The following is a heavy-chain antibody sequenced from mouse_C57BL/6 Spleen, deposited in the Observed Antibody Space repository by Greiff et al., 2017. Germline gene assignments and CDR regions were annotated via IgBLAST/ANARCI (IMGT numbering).Heavy chain of an antibody. CDR3: ARSLGNYVYFDY. CDR2: INPSSGYT. V-gene: IGHV1-4*01. J-gene: IGHJ2*01. CDR1: GYTFTSYT. Sequence: VQLQQSGAELARPGASVKMSCKASGYTFTSYTMHWVKQRPGQGLEWIGYINPSSGYTKYNQKFKDKATLTADKSSSTAYMQLSSLTSEDSAVYYCARSLGNYVYFDYWGQGTTLTVSS. D-gene: IGHD2-1*01.